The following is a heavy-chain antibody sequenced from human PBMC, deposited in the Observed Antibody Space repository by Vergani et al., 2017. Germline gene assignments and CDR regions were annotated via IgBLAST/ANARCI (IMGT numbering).Heavy chain of an antibody. D-gene: IGHD4-23*01. CDR3: AVEIYDYGGSRDFDY. J-gene: IGHJ4*02. CDR2: IRSKTYGATT. CDR1: GFNFGEYG. Sequence: VQLVESGGGVVQPGGSLRLSCQTSGFNFGEYGVSWVRQAPGKGLEWIGFIRSKTYGATTEYAASVRGRFTISRDDSKGIAYLQMSSLKKEDTAVYRCAVEIYDYGGSRDFDYWGQGTLVTVSS. V-gene: IGHV3-49*04.